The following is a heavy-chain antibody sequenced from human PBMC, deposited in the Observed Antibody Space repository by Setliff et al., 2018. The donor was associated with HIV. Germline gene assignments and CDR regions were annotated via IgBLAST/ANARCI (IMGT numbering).Heavy chain of an antibody. CDR1: GFTFSTYA. V-gene: IGHV3-23*01. J-gene: IGHJ4*02. Sequence: PGESLKISCAASGFTFSTYAMSWVRQAPGKGLAWVSAISDSGGSTYYAGSVKGRFTISRDNAKNSLYLQMNSLRAEDTAVYYCARVPSGPVGFWSGVDYWGQGTLVTVSS. CDR3: ARVPSGPVGFWSGVDY. CDR2: ISDSGGST. D-gene: IGHD3-3*01.